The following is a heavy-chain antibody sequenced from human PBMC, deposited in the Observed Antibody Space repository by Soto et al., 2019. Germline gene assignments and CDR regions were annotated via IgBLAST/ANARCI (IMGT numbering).Heavy chain of an antibody. CDR2: IYYSGST. J-gene: IGHJ3*02. CDR1: GGSISSYY. V-gene: IGHV4-59*01. Sequence: SETLSLTCTVSGGSISSYYWSWIRQPPGKGLEWIGYIYYSGSTNYNPSLKSRVTISVDTSKNQFSLKLSSVTAADTAVYYCARYSSSITIFGVVTQGDAFDIGGQGTMVTVSS. CDR3: ARYSSSITIFGVVTQGDAFDI. D-gene: IGHD3-3*01.